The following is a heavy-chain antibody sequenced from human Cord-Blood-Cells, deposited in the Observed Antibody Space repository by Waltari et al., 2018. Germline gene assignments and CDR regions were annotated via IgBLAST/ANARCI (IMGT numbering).Heavy chain of an antibody. D-gene: IGHD2-2*01. J-gene: IGHJ3*02. CDR2: INPSGGST. CDR3: ARDSTPPPARGDAFDI. V-gene: IGHV1-46*01. Sequence: QVQLVESGAEGKKPGASAKVSCNASAGTFTSYHKHRVRQAPGQGLQWMGIINPSGGSTSYAQKFQGRVTMTRDTSTSTVYMELSSLRSEDTAVYYCARDSTPPPARGDAFDIWGQGTMVTVSS. CDR1: AGTFTSYH.